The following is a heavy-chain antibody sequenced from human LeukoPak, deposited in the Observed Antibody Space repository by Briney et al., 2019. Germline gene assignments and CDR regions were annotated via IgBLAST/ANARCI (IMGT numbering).Heavy chain of an antibody. V-gene: IGHV3-9*01. J-gene: IGHJ6*03. CDR2: ISWNSFTI. CDR3: AKDIGRVDTASTYMDV. D-gene: IGHD5-18*01. Sequence: GGSLRLSCTASGFSFSTYAMNWVRQAPGKGLEWVSGISWNSFTIGYADSVKGRFTISRDNAKNSLYLQMNSLRVEDTALYYCAKDIGRVDTASTYMDVWGKGTTVTISS. CDR1: GFSFSTYA.